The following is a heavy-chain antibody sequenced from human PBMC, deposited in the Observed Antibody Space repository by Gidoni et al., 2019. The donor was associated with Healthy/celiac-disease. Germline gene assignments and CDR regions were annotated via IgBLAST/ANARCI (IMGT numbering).Heavy chain of an antibody. D-gene: IGHD3-10*01. Sequence: EVQLVESGGGLVQPGGSLRLSCASSGFPFRSYWMHWVRQAPGKGLVWVSRINSDGSSTSYADSVKGRFTISRDNAKNTLYLQMNSLRAEDTAVYYCARGKTSGAGSGWFDPWGQGTLVTVSS. CDR3: ARGKTSGAGSGWFDP. V-gene: IGHV3-74*01. CDR1: GFPFRSYW. J-gene: IGHJ5*02. CDR2: INSDGSST.